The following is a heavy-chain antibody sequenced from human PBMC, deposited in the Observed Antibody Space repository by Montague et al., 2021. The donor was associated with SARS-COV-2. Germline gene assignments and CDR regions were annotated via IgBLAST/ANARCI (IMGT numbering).Heavy chain of an antibody. CDR1: GGSISNYH. CDR3: ARAPYYGPGKPYQFDY. Sequence: SETLSLTCTVSGGSISNYHWNWIRQPPGKGLEWIAYIYYSGSTNYNPSLQSRVTISVDTSRNQFSLRPTSVTAADTAVYYCARAPYYGPGKPYQFDYWGRGTLVTVSS. J-gene: IGHJ4*02. V-gene: IGHV4-59*08. D-gene: IGHD3-10*01. CDR2: IYYSGST.